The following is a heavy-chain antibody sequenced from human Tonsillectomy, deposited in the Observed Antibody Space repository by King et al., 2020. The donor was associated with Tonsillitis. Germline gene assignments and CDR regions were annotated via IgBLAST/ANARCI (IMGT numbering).Heavy chain of an antibody. CDR2: IGTASDT. Sequence: VQLVESGGGLVQPGGSLRLSCAGSGFSFSTYDMHWVRQATGKGLEWVSTIGTASDTYYPGSVKGRFTISRENARSSLYLQMNSLTAGDTAVYYCARGGSAVGGDYDAFDIWGQGTMVTVSS. CDR3: ARGGSAVGGDYDAFDI. D-gene: IGHD6-19*01. V-gene: IGHV3-13*01. CDR1: GFSFSTYD. J-gene: IGHJ3*02.